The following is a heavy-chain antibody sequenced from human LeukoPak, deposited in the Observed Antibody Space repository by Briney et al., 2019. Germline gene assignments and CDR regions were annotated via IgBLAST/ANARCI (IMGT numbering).Heavy chain of an antibody. D-gene: IGHD3-10*01. CDR2: IYYSGST. CDR3: ARDFGGLRDY. Sequence: SETLSLTCTVSGGSISSYYWSWIRQPPGKGLEWIGYIYYSGSTNYNPSPKSRVTISVDTSKNQFSLKLSSVTAADTAVYYCARDFGGLRDYWGQGTLVTVSS. V-gene: IGHV4-59*01. CDR1: GGSISSYY. J-gene: IGHJ4*02.